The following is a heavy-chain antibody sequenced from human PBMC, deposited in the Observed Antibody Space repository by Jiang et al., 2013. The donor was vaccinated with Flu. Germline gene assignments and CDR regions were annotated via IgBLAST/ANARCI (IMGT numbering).Heavy chain of an antibody. D-gene: IGHD2-15*01. CDR3: ARGRVGRGYCSGGSCYSLYYYYGMDV. CDR1: GYTFTSYD. Sequence: SGAEVKKPGASVKVSCKASGYTFTSYDINWVRQATGQGLEWMGWMNPNSGNTGYAQKFQGRVTMTRNTSISTAYMELSSLRSEDTAVYYCARGRVGRGYCSGGSCYSLYYYYGMDVWGQGTTVTVSS. V-gene: IGHV1-8*01. J-gene: IGHJ6*02. CDR2: MNPNSGNT.